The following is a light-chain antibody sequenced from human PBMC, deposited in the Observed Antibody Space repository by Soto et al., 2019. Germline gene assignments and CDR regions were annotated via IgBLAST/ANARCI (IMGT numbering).Light chain of an antibody. V-gene: IGLV2-14*01. CDR1: NSDIGGYNY. J-gene: IGLJ1*01. CDR3: SSYRSVGTTV. CDR2: EVI. Sequence: QSVLTQPASVSGSPGQSITISCTGTNSDIGGYNYVSWYQQHPGKAPKVIIYEVINRPSGVSNRFSGSKSVNAAYLTISGLQAEDDADYYCSSYRSVGTTVFGTGTKVTVL.